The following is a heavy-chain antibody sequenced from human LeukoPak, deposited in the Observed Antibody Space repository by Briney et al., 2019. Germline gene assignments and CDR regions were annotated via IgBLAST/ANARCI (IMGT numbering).Heavy chain of an antibody. CDR1: GGTFSSYA. Sequence: SVKVSCKASGGTFSSYAISWVRQAPGQGLEWMGGIIPIFGTANYAQKFQGRGTITTDESTSTAYMELSSLRSEDTAVYYCARVDCSGGSCYRPFFDYWGQGTLVTVSS. V-gene: IGHV1-69*05. J-gene: IGHJ4*02. CDR3: ARVDCSGGSCYRPFFDY. D-gene: IGHD2-15*01. CDR2: IIPIFGTA.